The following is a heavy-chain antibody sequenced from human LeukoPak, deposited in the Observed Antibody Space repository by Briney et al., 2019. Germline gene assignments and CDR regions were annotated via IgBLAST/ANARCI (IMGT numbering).Heavy chain of an antibody. CDR2: IKEDGSEK. CDR3: ASGRQLGY. CDR1: GFTFSNYW. V-gene: IGHV3-7*01. D-gene: IGHD6-13*01. J-gene: IGHJ4*02. Sequence: PGGSLRLSCTASGFTFSNYWMSWVRQAPGKGLEGVPNIKEDGSEKYYVDSVKGRFTISRDNARNSLYLQMNSLRAEDTAVYYCASGRQLGYWGQGTLVTVSS.